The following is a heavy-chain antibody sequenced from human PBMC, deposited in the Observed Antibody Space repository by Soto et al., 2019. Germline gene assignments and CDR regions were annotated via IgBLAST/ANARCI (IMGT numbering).Heavy chain of an antibody. J-gene: IGHJ4*02. CDR1: EFTFSNYA. CDR2: ISYGGGTT. Sequence: GGSLRLSCAASEFTFSNYAMSWVRQAPGKGLEWVSAISYGGGTTYYADSVKGRYTISRDNSKNTLYLQMNSLRAEDTAVYYCAKNPGYYYDSTGYHFDYWGQGTLVTVSS. CDR3: AKNPGYYYDSTGYHFDY. D-gene: IGHD3-22*01. V-gene: IGHV3-23*01.